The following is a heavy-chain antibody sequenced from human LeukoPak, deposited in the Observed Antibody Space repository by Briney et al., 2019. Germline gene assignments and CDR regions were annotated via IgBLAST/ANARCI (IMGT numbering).Heavy chain of an antibody. J-gene: IGHJ6*03. CDR3: AVARTYYYYYMDV. D-gene: IGHD1-14*01. Sequence: TGGSLRLSCAASGFTFSSYSMNWVRQAPGEGLEWVSYISSSSSTIYYADSVKGRFTISRDSAKNSLYLQMSSLRAEDTAVYYCAVARTYYYYYMDVWGKGTTVTVSS. V-gene: IGHV3-48*01. CDR1: GFTFSSYS. CDR2: ISSSSSTI.